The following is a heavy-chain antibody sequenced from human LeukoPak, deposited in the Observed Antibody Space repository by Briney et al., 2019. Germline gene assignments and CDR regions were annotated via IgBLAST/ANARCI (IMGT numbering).Heavy chain of an antibody. CDR2: MSYDGSNK. J-gene: IGHJ4*02. CDR1: GFTFSSYA. Sequence: GGSLRLSCAASGFTFSSYAMHWVRQAPGKGLEWVAVMSYDGSNKYYADSVKGRFTISRDHSKNTLYLQMNSLRAEEPAVNYCARAPERELRWYFDYWGQGTLVTVSS. V-gene: IGHV3-30-3*01. D-gene: IGHD1-26*01. CDR3: ARAPERELRWYFDY.